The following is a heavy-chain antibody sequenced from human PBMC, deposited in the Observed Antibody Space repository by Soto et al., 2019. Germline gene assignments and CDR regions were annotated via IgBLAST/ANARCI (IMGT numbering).Heavy chain of an antibody. V-gene: IGHV3-30-3*01. D-gene: IGHD6-19*01. CDR2: ISYDGSNK. CDR1: GFTFSSYA. CDR3: ARVEIAVAGTAYYFDY. J-gene: IGHJ4*02. Sequence: QVQLVESGGGVVQPGRSLRLSCAASGFTFSSYAMHWVRQAPGKGLEWVAVISYDGSNKYYADSVKGRFTISRDNSKNTLYLQMNSLRAEETAVYYCARVEIAVAGTAYYFDYWGQGTLVTVSS.